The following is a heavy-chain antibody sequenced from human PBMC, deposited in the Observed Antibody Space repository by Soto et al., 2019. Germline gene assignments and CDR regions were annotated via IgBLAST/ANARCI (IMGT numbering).Heavy chain of an antibody. CDR3: VEGWNDF. Sequence: HLVESGGDLVKPGGSLRLSCAASGFMFSSAWMSWVRQAPGKGLEWVGRIKSKRDGGTTDYAPPVKGRFVISRDDSKNTLYLQMNSLKTDDTAVYYCVEGWNDFWGQGTLVADSS. CDR1: GFMFSSAW. D-gene: IGHD1-1*01. J-gene: IGHJ4*02. V-gene: IGHV3-15*01. CDR2: IKSKRDGGTT.